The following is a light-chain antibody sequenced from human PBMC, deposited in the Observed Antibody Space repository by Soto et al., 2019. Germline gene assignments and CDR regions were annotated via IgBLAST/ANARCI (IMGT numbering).Light chain of an antibody. CDR1: SSDVGSYNL. CDR3: CSYAGSSTLVV. CDR2: EXX. Sequence: QSALTQPASVSGSPGQSITISCTGTSSDVGSYNLVSWYQQHPGKAPKLMIYEXXXXXXXXXXXXXXSKSGNTASLTISGXXXEXXXXXXCCSYAGSSTLVVFGGGTKLTVL. J-gene: IGLJ2*01. V-gene: IGLV2-23*01.